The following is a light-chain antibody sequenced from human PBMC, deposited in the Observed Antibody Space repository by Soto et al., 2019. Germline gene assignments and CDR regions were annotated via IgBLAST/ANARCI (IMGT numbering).Light chain of an antibody. V-gene: IGKV4-1*01. CDR3: QQYFDVPFT. J-gene: IGKJ4*01. Sequence: DLVRTHTPDAVSVSLGERATRNSKCIRSVLYKSNNENHLAWYQQKPGQPPQLIIYWASTRESGVPERFSGSGSGTDFTLTISSLEAEDVAFYWCQQYFDVPFTFGGGTKVDIK. CDR1: RSVLYKSNNENH. CDR2: WAS.